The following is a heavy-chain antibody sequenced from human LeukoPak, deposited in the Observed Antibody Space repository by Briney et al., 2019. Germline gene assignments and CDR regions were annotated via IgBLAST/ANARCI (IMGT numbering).Heavy chain of an antibody. CDR3: ARSPKVTTIPFGY. CDR2: ISAYNGNT. J-gene: IGHJ4*02. Sequence: ASVKVSCKASGYTFTSYGISWVRQXPGQGXEGMGWISAYNGNTNYAHKLQGRVTMTTDTSTSTAYMELRSLRSDDTAVYYCARSPKVTTIPFGYWGQGTLVTVSS. V-gene: IGHV1-18*01. D-gene: IGHD4-17*01. CDR1: GYTFTSYG.